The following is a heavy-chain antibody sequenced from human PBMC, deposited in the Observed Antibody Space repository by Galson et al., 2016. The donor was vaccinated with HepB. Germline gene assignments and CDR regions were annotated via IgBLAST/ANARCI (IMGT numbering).Heavy chain of an antibody. CDR1: GFTFSSYS. J-gene: IGHJ2*01. D-gene: IGHD5-18*01. CDR3: ARDRHIRGYSYGRYFDL. CDR2: ISSSSSTI. V-gene: IGHV3-48*02. Sequence: SLRLSCAASGFTFSSYSMNWVRQAPGKGLEWVSYISSSSSTIYYADSVKGRFTISRDNAKSSLYLQMNSLRDEDTAVYYCARDRHIRGYSYGRYFDLWGRGTLVTVSS.